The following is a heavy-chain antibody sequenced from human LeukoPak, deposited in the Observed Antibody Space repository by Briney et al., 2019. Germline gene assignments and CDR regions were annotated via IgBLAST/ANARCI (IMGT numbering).Heavy chain of an antibody. D-gene: IGHD1-26*01. CDR3: ARDRSMVGAFDY. CDR1: GGSISSYY. CDR2: IYYSGST. Sequence: PSETLSLTCTVSGGSISSYYWSWIRQPPGKGLEWIGYIYYSGSTNYNPSLKSRVTISVDTSKNQFSLKLSSVTAADTAVYYCARDRSMVGAFDYWGQGTLVTVSS. V-gene: IGHV4-59*01. J-gene: IGHJ4*02.